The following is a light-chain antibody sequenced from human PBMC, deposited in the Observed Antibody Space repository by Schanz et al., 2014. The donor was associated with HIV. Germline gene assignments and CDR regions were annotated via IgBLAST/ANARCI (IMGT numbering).Light chain of an antibody. CDR3: QQSNTFPYT. CDR1: QDIGPW. V-gene: IGKV1-5*03. Sequence: DVHMTQSPSTLSASFGDRVTITCRASQDIGPWLAWYQRKPGEAPNLLIYQASTLETGVPSRFSGSGSGTEFTLTISSLQPDDFATYYCQQSNTFPYTFGQGTKLEIK. CDR2: QAS. J-gene: IGKJ2*01.